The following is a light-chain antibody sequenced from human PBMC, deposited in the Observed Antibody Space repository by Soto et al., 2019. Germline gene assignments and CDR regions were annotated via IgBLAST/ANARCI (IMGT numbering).Light chain of an antibody. V-gene: IGKV1-5*01. CDR3: QQRSNWPLLT. J-gene: IGKJ4*01. CDR2: DVS. Sequence: DIQMTQSPSTLSASVGDRVTITCRASQSIGDWVAWYQQKPGKAPKVLIYDVSRLESGVPSRFSGSGSGTKSTLTISSLQPDDFATYYCQQRSNWPLLTFGGGTKVDIK. CDR1: QSIGDW.